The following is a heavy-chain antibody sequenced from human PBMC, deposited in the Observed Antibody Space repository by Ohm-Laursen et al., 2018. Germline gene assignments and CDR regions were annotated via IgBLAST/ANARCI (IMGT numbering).Heavy chain of an antibody. CDR1: GFTFDDYA. J-gene: IGHJ4*02. CDR2: ISWNSDSI. CDR3: AKDIGAGFDY. V-gene: IGHV3-9*01. Sequence: SLRLSCAASGFTFDDYAMHWVRQAPGKGLEWVSGISWNSDSIGYADSVKGRFTISRDNAKNSLYLQMNSLRAEDTALYYCAKDIGAGFDYWGQGTLVTVSS.